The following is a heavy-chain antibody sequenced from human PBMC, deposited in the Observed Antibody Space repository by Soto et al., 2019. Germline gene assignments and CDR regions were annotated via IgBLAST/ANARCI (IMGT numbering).Heavy chain of an antibody. Sequence: SVKVSCKASGYTFTSRYLHWVRQAPGQALEWMGWITPFSGVTNYAQKFQDRVTITGDTSMNTVYMELSSLRSEDTAMYYCTTESVAVTAADAFDIWGQGTMVTVSS. D-gene: IGHD2-21*02. CDR3: TTESVAVTAADAFDI. CDR1: GYTFTSRY. J-gene: IGHJ3*02. CDR2: ITPFSGVT. V-gene: IGHV1-45*02.